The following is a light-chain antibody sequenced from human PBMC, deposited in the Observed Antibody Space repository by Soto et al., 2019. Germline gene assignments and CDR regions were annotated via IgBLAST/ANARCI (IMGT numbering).Light chain of an antibody. Sequence: SYELTQPPSVSVAPGQTATVSCGGNNIGGKNVHWYQQKPGQAPVLVVYDDSDRPSGIPERFSGSNSGNTATLTISRVEAGDEADYYCQVWDSSSDRHVVFGGGTQLTV. J-gene: IGLJ2*01. CDR2: DDS. CDR1: NIGGKN. V-gene: IGLV3-21*02. CDR3: QVWDSSSDRHVV.